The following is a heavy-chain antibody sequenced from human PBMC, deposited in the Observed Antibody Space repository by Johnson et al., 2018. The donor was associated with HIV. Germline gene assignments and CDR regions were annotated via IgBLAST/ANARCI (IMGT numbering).Heavy chain of an antibody. V-gene: IGHV3-30-3*01. CDR3: ARVGVSGYDLAAFDI. Sequence: QMLLVESGGGVVQPGRSLRLSCVASGFTFSSYAMHWVRQAPGKGLEWGTVISFDENNKVYADSVKGRFTISRDNSKNTLFLHMNSLRTEDTAIYYCARVGVSGYDLAAFDIWGRGTMVTVSS. J-gene: IGHJ3*02. CDR2: ISFDENNK. CDR1: GFTFSSYA. D-gene: IGHD5-12*01.